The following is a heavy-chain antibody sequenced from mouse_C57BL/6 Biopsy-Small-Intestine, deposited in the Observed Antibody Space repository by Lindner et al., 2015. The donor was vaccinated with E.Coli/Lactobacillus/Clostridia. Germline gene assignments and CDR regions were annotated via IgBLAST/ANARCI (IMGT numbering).Heavy chain of an antibody. D-gene: IGHD2-5*01. CDR3: ARGHNSNSWLIDY. J-gene: IGHJ4*01. V-gene: IGHV1-4*01. CDR1: GYTFINYA. CDR2: INVGSGNT. Sequence: SVKVSCKASGYTFINYALHWVRQAPGQRLEWMGYINVGSGNTKYSQNLQDRVTITRDTSASTAYMELISLRSEDTAVYYCARGHNSNSWLIDYWGQGTLVTVSS.